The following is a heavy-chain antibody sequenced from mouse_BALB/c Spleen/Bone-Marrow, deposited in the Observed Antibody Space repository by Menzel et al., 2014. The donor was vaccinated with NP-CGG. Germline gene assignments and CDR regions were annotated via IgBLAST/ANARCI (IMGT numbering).Heavy chain of an antibody. Sequence: QVTLKVSGAELVKPGASVKLSCKASGYTFTSYWMHWVKQRPGQGLEWIGEINPSNGRTNYNEKFKSKATLTVDKSSSPAYMQLSSLTSEDSAVYYCARTYFDYWGQGTTLTVSS. V-gene: IGHV1S81*02. J-gene: IGHJ2*01. CDR1: GYTFTSYW. CDR3: ARTYFDY. CDR2: INPSNGRT.